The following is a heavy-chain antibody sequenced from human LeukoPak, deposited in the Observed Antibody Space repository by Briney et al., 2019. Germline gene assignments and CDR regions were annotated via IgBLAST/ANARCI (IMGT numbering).Heavy chain of an antibody. CDR3: ARDTGHYYARRYFDY. CDR2: ISAYNGNT. J-gene: IGHJ4*02. D-gene: IGHD3-10*01. CDR1: GYTFTSYG. V-gene: IGHV1-18*01. Sequence: GASVKVSCKASGYTFTSYGISWVRQAPGQGLEWMGWISAYNGNTNYAQKLQGRVTMTTDTSTSTAYMELRSLRSDDTAVYYCARDTGHYYARRYFDYWGQGTLVTVSS.